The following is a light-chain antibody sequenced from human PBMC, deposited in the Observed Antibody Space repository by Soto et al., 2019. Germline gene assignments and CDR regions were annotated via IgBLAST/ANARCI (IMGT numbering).Light chain of an antibody. CDR3: SSFTSSTTLL. Sequence: QSVLTQPASVSGSPGQSITISCTGTATDVGAYNYVSWYQQHPGTAPKLIIDAVTDRPSGVADRFSGSKSADTASLTISGLQAEDEAHYYCSSFTSSTTLLFGGGTKLTVL. V-gene: IGLV2-14*01. CDR2: AVT. J-gene: IGLJ2*01. CDR1: ATDVGAYNY.